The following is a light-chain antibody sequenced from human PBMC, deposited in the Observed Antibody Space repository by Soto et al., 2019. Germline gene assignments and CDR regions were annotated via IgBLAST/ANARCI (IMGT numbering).Light chain of an antibody. J-gene: IGLJ2*01. Sequence: QSALTQPASVSGSSGQSITISCTGTSSDVGGYDYVSWYQQYPGKAPKLMIYDVTNRPLGVSNLFSGPKSGNTASLTISGLQAEDEADYYFTSYTSSSTLVFGGGTKVTVL. CDR1: SSDVGGYDY. CDR3: TSYTSSSTLV. CDR2: DVT. V-gene: IGLV2-14*03.